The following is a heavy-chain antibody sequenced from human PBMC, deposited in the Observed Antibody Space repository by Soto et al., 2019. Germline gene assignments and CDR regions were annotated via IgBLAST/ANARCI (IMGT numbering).Heavy chain of an antibody. J-gene: IGHJ6*02. D-gene: IGHD1-20*01. V-gene: IGHV1-69*12. Sequence: QVQLVQSGAEVKKPGSSVKVSCKASGGTFSSYAISWVRQAPGQGLEWMGGIIPIFGTAHYAQKCQGRVTIAADESTSTAYMELSSLRSEDTAVYYCARSITGTVSYYYGMDVWGQGTTVTVSS. CDR2: IIPIFGTA. CDR3: ARSITGTVSYYYGMDV. CDR1: GGTFSSYA.